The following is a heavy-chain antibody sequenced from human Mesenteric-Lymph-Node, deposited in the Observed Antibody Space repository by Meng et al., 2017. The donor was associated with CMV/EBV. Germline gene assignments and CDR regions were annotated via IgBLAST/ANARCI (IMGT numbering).Heavy chain of an antibody. V-gene: IGHV3-13*01. CDR1: GFTFSSYD. CDR3: VTTKGGGDQLKD. J-gene: IGHJ4*02. CDR2: IGTAGDT. Sequence: GESLKISCAASGFTFSSYDMHWVRQATGKGLEWVSAIGTAGDTYYPGSVKGRFTISRENAKNSLYLQMNSLRAGDTAVYYCVTTKGGGDQLKDWGQGTLVTVSS. D-gene: IGHD2-21*02.